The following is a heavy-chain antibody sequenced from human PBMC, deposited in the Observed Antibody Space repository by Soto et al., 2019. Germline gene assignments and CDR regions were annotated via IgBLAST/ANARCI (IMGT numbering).Heavy chain of an antibody. J-gene: IGHJ6*02. Sequence: PGESLKISCKGSGYSFTSYWIGWVRQMPGKGLEWMGRIDPSDSYTNYSPSFQGHVTISADKSISTAYLQWSSLKASDTAMYYCARREVATTAYYYYCGMDVWGQGTTVTVSS. CDR1: GYSFTSYW. CDR2: IDPSDSYT. CDR3: ARREVATTAYYYYCGMDV. V-gene: IGHV5-10-1*01. D-gene: IGHD5-12*01.